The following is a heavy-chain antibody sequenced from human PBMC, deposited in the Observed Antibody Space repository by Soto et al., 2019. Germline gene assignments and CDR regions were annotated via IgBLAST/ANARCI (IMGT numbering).Heavy chain of an antibody. V-gene: IGHV1-69*04. D-gene: IGHD1-7*01. CDR3: ARDGGIVVPTITGTTPFDY. J-gene: IGHJ4*02. CDR2: IIPILGIA. Sequence: SVKVSCKASGGTFSSYTISWVRQAPGQGLEWMGRIIPILGIANYAQKFQGRVTITADKSTSTAYMELSSLRSEDTAVYYCARDGGIVVPTITGTTPFDYWGQGTLVTVSS. CDR1: GGTFSSYT.